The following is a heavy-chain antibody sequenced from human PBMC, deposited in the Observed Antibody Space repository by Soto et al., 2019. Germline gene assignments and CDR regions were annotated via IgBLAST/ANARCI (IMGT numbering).Heavy chain of an antibody. D-gene: IGHD3-3*01. Sequence: GESLKISCKGSGYSFTSYWIGWVRQMPGKGLEWMGIIYPGDSDTRYSPSFQGQVTISADKSISTAYLQWSSLKASDTAMYYYARLSYYDFWSGYYQDTYNWFDPWGQGTLVTVSS. CDR1: GYSFTSYW. CDR2: IYPGDSDT. V-gene: IGHV5-51*01. CDR3: ARLSYYDFWSGYYQDTYNWFDP. J-gene: IGHJ5*02.